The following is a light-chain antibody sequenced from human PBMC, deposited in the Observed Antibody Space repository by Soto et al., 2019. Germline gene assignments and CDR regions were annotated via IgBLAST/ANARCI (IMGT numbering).Light chain of an antibody. J-gene: IGKJ5*01. V-gene: IGKV3-15*01. CDR2: GAS. CDR1: QSVSSN. CDR3: QQCNSLPIT. Sequence: EILITQSPATLSVSPGARATLSGGASQSVSSNLDWYQQKPGQAPRLLIYGASTRATGIPARFSGSGSGTDFTLTISSLEPEDFAVYYCQQCNSLPITFGQGTRLEIK.